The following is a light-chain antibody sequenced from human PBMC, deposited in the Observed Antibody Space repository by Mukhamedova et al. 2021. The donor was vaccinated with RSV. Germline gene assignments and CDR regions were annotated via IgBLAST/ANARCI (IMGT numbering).Light chain of an antibody. CDR2: DVN. V-gene: IGLV2-14*03. CDR1: TSDIGVYNY. CDR3: SSYRSRPILVI. J-gene: IGLJ2*01. Sequence: TISCTGTTSDIGVYNYVSWYQQHPGKAPKLMIFDVNNRPSGVSDRFSGSKSGNTASLTISGLQAEDEADYYCSSYRSRPILVIFG.